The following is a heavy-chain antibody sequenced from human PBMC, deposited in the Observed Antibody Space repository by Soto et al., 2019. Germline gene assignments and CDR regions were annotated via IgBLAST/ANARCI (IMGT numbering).Heavy chain of an antibody. D-gene: IGHD2-21*01. J-gene: IGHJ4*02. V-gene: IGHV4-59*01. CDR3: AREWNLGRLLQPPDF. CDR1: GDSISASS. Sequence: SETLSLTCTVSGDSISASSWSWVRQPPGKGLEWIGNIHYNGNTKYNPSLKSRVTMSLDTSKNQFSLRLISVTAADTAKYFCAREWNLGRLLQPPDFRGQGTLVTLSS. CDR2: IHYNGNT.